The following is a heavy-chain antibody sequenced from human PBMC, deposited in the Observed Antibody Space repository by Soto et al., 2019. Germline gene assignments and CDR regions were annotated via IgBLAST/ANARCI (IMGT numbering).Heavy chain of an antibody. CDR1: GFSLSSYD. D-gene: IGHD6-6*01. CDR3: TKGAWYSSSSSSDC. J-gene: IGHJ4*02. V-gene: IGHV3-30*18. CDR2: MSYDGNHQ. Sequence: PGGSLRLSCAASGFSLSSYDMHWVRQAPGKGLEWVAVMSYDGNHQFYADSVRGRFSVSRDISKSALYLQMSSLRIEDTSIYYSTKGAWYSSSSSSDCWGQGTQVTVSS.